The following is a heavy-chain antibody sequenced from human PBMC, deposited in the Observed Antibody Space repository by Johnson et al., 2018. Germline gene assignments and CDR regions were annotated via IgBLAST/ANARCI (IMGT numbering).Heavy chain of an antibody. J-gene: IGHJ3*02. CDR1: GFTFSSYG. Sequence: QEQLVQSGGGVVQPGRSLRLSCAASGFTFSSYGMHWVRQATGKGLAWVAVIWYDGSNKYYADSVKGRFTISRDNSKTTLYLQRNSLRAEDTAVYYCARDWELRGYYDAFDIWGQGTMVTVSS. D-gene: IGHD3-22*01. V-gene: IGHV3-33*01. CDR3: ARDWELRGYYDAFDI. CDR2: IWYDGSNK.